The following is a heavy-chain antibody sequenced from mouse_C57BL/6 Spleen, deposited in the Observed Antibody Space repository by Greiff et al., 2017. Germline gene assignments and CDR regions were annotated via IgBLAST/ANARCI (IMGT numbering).Heavy chain of an antibody. Sequence: QVQLQQPGAELVKPGASVKLSCKASGYTFTSYWMHWVKQRPGQGLEWIGMIHPNSGSTNYNEKFQSKATLTVDKSSGTAYMQLSSLTSEDSAVYYCANSNYSYYAMDYWGQGTSVTVSS. D-gene: IGHD2-5*01. CDR2: IHPNSGST. CDR1: GYTFTSYW. V-gene: IGHV1-64*01. CDR3: ANSNYSYYAMDY. J-gene: IGHJ4*01.